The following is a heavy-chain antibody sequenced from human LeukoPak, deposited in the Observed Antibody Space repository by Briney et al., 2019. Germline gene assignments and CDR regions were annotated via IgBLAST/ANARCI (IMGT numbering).Heavy chain of an antibody. CDR2: IKQDGSEK. J-gene: IGHJ4*02. Sequence: GSLRLSCAASGFTFDSYWMSWVRQAPGKGLEWVATIKQDGSEKYYVDSVKGRFTISRDNAKNSLYLQMNSLRAEDTAVYYCARDRNWNYPDYWGQGTLVTVSS. D-gene: IGHD1-1*01. CDR1: GFTFDSYW. V-gene: IGHV3-7*01. CDR3: ARDRNWNYPDY.